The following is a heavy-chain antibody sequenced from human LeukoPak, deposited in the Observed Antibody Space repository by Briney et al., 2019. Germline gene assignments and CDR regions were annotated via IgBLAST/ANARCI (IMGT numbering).Heavy chain of an antibody. CDR3: ARDPSLCSSTSCPMGDWFDP. D-gene: IGHD2-2*01. Sequence: PGGSLRLSCAASGFTFSSHWMHWVRQAPGKGLEWVAVISYDGSNKYYADSVKGRFTISRDNSKNTLYLQMNSLRAEDTAVYYCARDPSLCSSTSCPMGDWFDPWGQGTLVTVSS. CDR1: GFTFSSHW. V-gene: IGHV3-30-3*01. J-gene: IGHJ5*02. CDR2: ISYDGSNK.